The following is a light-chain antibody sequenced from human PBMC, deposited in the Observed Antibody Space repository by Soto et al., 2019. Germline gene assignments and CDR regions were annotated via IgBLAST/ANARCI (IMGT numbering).Light chain of an antibody. J-gene: IGKJ2*01. CDR2: DAS. CDR1: QSISSW. V-gene: IGKV1-5*01. CDR3: QQYNSYSHT. Sequence: DIQMTQSPSTLSASVGDRVTITCRASQSISSWLAWYQQKPGEAPKLLIYDASSLESGVPSRFSGSGSGTECTLTISSLQPDDFATSYCQQYNSYSHTFGQGKKLEI.